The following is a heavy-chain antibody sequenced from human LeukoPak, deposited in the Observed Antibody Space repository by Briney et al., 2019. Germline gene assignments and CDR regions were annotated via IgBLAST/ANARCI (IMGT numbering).Heavy chain of an antibody. CDR1: GGTFSSYA. J-gene: IGHJ5*02. V-gene: IGHV1-69*05. D-gene: IGHD1-7*01. Sequence: SVKVSCXASGGTFSSYAISWVRQAPGQGLEWMGGITPIFGTANYAQKFQGRVTITTDESTSTAYMELSSLRSEDTAVYYCARDQELRRGWFDPWGQGTLVTVSS. CDR3: ARDQELRRGWFDP. CDR2: ITPIFGTA.